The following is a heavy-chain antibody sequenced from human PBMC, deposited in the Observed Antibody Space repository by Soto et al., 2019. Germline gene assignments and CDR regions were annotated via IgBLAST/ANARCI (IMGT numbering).Heavy chain of an antibody. D-gene: IGHD3-3*01. J-gene: IGHJ4*02. CDR3: AHRVLRAVFGLVTTTAIYFDF. Sequence: QITLNESGPAVVNPTETLTLTCTFSGFSLTTSGVGVGWVRQSPGKAPEWLAFIYWDDDKRYSTSLKSRLTITKDTSKNQVVLTMANVDPADTATYYCAHRVLRAVFGLVTTTAIYFDFWGQGTTVVVSS. CDR1: GFSLTTSGVG. V-gene: IGHV2-5*02. CDR2: IYWDDDK.